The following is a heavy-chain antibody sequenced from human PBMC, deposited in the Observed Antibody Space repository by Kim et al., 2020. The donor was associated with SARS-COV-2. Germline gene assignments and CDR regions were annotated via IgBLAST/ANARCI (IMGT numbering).Heavy chain of an antibody. CDR2: IYYSGST. CDR1: GGSISSSSYY. D-gene: IGHD3-10*01. Sequence: SETLSLTCTVSGGSISSSSYYWGWIRQPPGKGLEWIGSIYYSGSTYYNPSLKSRVTISVDTSKNQFSLKLSSVTAADTAVYYCASQTVPSVYYYYGMDVWGQGTTVTVSS. CDR3: ASQTVPSVYYYYGMDV. J-gene: IGHJ6*02. V-gene: IGHV4-39*01.